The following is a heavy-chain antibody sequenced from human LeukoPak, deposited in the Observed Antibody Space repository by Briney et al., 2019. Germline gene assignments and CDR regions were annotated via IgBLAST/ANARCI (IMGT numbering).Heavy chain of an antibody. CDR2: IIPIFGTA. CDR3: ARGTHGVRGVIIRRYYYYYYMDV. V-gene: IGHV1-69*06. J-gene: IGHJ6*03. Sequence: SVKVSCKASGGTFSSYAISWVRQAPGQGLEWMGGIIPIFGTANYAQKFQGRVTITADKSTSTAYMELSSLRSEDTAVYYCARGTHGVRGVIIRRYYYYYYMDVWGKGTTVTVSS. D-gene: IGHD3-10*01. CDR1: GGTFSSYA.